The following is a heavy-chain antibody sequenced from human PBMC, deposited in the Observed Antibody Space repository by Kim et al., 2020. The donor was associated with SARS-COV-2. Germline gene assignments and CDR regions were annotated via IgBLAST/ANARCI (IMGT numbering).Heavy chain of an antibody. CDR2: IRGGGDKT. V-gene: IGHV3-23*01. Sequence: GGSLRLSCAASGFSFIDYAMGWVRQAPGKGLEWVSAIRGGGDKTYYADSVRGRFTVSRDNSKNTLFLQMNSLRVDDTALYFCGREMAYTRGWYTIDYWGQGTLVTVPS. D-gene: IGHD3-3*01. CDR1: GFSFIDYA. CDR3: GREMAYTRGWYTIDY. J-gene: IGHJ4*02.